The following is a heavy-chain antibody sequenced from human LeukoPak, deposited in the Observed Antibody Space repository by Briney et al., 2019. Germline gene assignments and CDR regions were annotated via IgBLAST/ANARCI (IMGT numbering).Heavy chain of an antibody. CDR3: AREEGYCSGGSCYKSHYWFDY. Sequence: PGRSLRLSCAASGFTFSSYAMHWVRQAPGQGLEWMGWINPNNGGTNYAQKFQGRVTMTRDTSISTTYMELSRLRSDDTAIYFCAREEGYCSGGSCYKSHYWFDYWGQATLVTVSS. D-gene: IGHD2-15*01. CDR1: GFTFSSYA. V-gene: IGHV1-2*02. J-gene: IGHJ5*01. CDR2: INPNNGGT.